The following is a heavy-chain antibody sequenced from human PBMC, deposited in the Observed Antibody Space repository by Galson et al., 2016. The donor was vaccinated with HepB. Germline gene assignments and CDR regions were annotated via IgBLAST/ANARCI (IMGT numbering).Heavy chain of an antibody. CDR1: GFTFSSYG. D-gene: IGHD5-18*01. J-gene: IGHJ4*02. Sequence: LRLSCAASGFTFSSYGMHWVRQAPGQGLEWVAIIWYDGSNKYYADSVKGRFTISRDNSKNTLYLQMNSLRAEDTAVYYCARDLYSYGYSVDYWGQGTLVTVSS. CDR2: IWYDGSNK. V-gene: IGHV3-33*01. CDR3: ARDLYSYGYSVDY.